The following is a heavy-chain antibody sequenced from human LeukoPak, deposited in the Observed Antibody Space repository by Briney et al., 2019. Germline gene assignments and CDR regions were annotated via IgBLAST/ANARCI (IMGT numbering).Heavy chain of an antibody. CDR2: ISYGGSNK. CDR3: AKERATETRRLDY. V-gene: IGHV3-30*18. J-gene: IGHJ4*02. CDR1: GFTFSRYG. Sequence: GRSLRLSCAASGFTFSRYGMHWVRQAPGKGLEWVAVISYGGSNKNHADSVKGRFTISRDNSKNTLYLQMNSLRPEDAAVYYCAKERATETRRLDYWGQGTLVTVSS.